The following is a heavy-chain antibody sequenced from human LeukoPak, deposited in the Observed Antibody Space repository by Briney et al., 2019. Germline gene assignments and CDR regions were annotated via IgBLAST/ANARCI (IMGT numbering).Heavy chain of an antibody. D-gene: IGHD6-25*01. V-gene: IGHV3-21*01. CDR2: ISSSSIYI. Sequence: GGSLRLSCAASGFTFSSYSMNWVRQAPGKGLEWVSSISSSSIYIYYADSVKGRFTISRDNAKKSVHLQMNSLRAEDTAVYYCARGGIAFDIWGQGTMVTVSS. CDR1: GFTFSSYS. J-gene: IGHJ3*02. CDR3: ARGGIAFDI.